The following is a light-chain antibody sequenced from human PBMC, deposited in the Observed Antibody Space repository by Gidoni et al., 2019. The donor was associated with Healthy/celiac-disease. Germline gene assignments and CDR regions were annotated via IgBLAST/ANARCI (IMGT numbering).Light chain of an antibody. CDR1: QSISSY. CDR3: QQSYSTPAT. Sequence: DIQMTQSPSSLYASVGDRVPITCRASQSISSYLNWYQQKPGKAPKLLIYSASSLQSGVPSRFSGSGSGTDFTLTISSLQPEDFATYYCQQSYSTPATFXQXTKLEIK. CDR2: SAS. J-gene: IGKJ2*01. V-gene: IGKV1-39*01.